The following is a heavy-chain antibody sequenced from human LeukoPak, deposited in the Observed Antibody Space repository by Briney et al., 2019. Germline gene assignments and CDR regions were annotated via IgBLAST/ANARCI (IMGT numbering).Heavy chain of an antibody. CDR2: IYYSGST. V-gene: IGHV4-59*08. D-gene: IGHD3-16*01. Sequence: PSETLSLTCTVSGGSISSYYWSWIRQPPGKGLEWIGYIYYSGSTNYNPSLKRRVIISVDTSKNQFSLKLSSVTAADTAVYYCATLRGGSRMAFDIWGQGTLVTVSS. J-gene: IGHJ3*02. CDR1: GGSISSYY. CDR3: ATLRGGSRMAFDI.